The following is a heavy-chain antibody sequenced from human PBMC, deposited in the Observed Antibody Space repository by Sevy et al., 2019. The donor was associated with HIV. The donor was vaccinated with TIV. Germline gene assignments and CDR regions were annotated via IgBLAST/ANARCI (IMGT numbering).Heavy chain of an antibody. V-gene: IGHV3-21*06. CDR3: TRLQSCGGSCDTFDS. J-gene: IGHJ4*02. D-gene: IGHD2-15*01. CDR2: INYIDRYM. CDR1: GFTFSSYE. Sequence: GGSLRLSCAASGFTFSSYEMSWVRQAPGKGLEWVSSINYIDRYMNYADSVRGRFTISRDNPKNSVSLRMNSLRDNDTAMYYCTRLQSCGGSCDTFDSGGKGTRVTVSS.